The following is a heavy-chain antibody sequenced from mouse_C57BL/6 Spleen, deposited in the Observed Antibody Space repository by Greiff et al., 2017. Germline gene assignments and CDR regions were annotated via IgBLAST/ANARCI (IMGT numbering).Heavy chain of an antibody. CDR2: INPNNGGT. J-gene: IGHJ1*03. V-gene: IGHV1-26*01. CDR1: GYTFTDYY. D-gene: IGHD2-5*01. Sequence: VQLHQSGPELVKPGASVKISCKASGYTFTDYYMNWVKQSHGKSLEWIGDINPNNGGTSYNQKFKGKATLTVDKSSSTAYMELRSLTSEDSAVYYCARYPYSNYGGNWYFDVWGTGTTVTVSS. CDR3: ARYPYSNYGGNWYFDV.